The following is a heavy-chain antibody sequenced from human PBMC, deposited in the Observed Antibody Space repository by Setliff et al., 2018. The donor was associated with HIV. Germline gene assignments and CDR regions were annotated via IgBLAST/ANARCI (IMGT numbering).Heavy chain of an antibody. V-gene: IGHV5-51*01. J-gene: IGHJ3*02. CDR3: ARRVTVVITEGSAFDI. CDR2: IYPGDSDT. Sequence: PGESLKISCKGSGYSFTSYWIGWVRQMPGKGLEWMGIIYPGDSDTRYSPSFQGQVTISADKSISTAYLQWSSLKASDTAMYYCARRVTVVITEGSAFDIWGQGTMVTVSS. D-gene: IGHD3-22*01. CDR1: GYSFTSYW.